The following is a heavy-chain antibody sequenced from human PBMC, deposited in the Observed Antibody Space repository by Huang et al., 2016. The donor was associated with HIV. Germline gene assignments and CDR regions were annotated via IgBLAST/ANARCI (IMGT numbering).Heavy chain of an antibody. D-gene: IGHD6-13*01. Sequence: QLQLQESGPGQVKPSETLSLTCTVSGDFISSTNYYWGWIRQSPGKGLEWVGGVYQSGRTNYSPSLKSRVAVSMDTSRNQFSLRLNSVTAADTAVYYCASQHIGAAATWFWGRGTQVAVSS. CDR3: ASQHIGAAATWF. V-gene: IGHV4-39*01. J-gene: IGHJ4*02. CDR2: VYQSGRT. CDR1: GDFISSTNYY.